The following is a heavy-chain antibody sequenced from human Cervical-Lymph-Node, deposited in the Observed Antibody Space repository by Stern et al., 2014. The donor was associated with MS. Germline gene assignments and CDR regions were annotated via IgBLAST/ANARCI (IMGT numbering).Heavy chain of an antibody. Sequence: QVPLVQSGAEVKKPGASVKVSCRASGYTFTGYYIHWMRQAPGQGLEWMGRVNPNSGSTNYAQNFQGRVTMTRDTSISAAYMELTRLRSDDTAVYYCARDRHHPAGYYYYGMDVWGQGTTVTVSS. V-gene: IGHV1-2*06. CDR3: ARDRHHPAGYYYYGMDV. J-gene: IGHJ6*02. CDR2: VNPNSGST. CDR1: GYTFTGYY.